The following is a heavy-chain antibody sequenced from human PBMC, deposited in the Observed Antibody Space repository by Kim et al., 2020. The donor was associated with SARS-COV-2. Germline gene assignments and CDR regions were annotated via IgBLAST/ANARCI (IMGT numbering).Heavy chain of an antibody. D-gene: IGHD2-21*02. CDR1: GFTFSSYA. V-gene: IGHV3-23*01. Sequence: GGSLRLSCAASGFTFSSYAMSWVRQAPGKGLEWVSAISGSGGSTYYADSVKGRFTISRDNSKNTLYLQMNSLRAEDTAVYYCGRHYCGGDQDQEEQLYDYWGQGTLVTVSS. CDR3: GRHYCGGDQDQEEQLYDY. J-gene: IGHJ4*02. CDR2: ISGSGGST.